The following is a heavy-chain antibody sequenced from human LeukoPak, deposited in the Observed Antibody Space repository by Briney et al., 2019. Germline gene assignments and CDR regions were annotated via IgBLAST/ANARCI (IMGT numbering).Heavy chain of an antibody. Sequence: GGSLRLSCAASGFIASRNFMSWVRQAPGKGLEWVAVIHGGGATYYADSVKGRFTISRDNSKNTVDLHVNSLRAEDTAVYYCARGLNRAFDYWGQGTLVTVSS. CDR1: GFIASRNF. CDR2: IHGGGAT. J-gene: IGHJ4*02. CDR3: ARGLNRAFDY. V-gene: IGHV3-53*01. D-gene: IGHD1-14*01.